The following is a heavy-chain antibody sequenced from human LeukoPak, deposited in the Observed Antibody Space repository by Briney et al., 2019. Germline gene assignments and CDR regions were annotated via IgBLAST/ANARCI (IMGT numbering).Heavy chain of an antibody. Sequence: PGGSVRLSCAASGFSFSRYAMHWVRQAPGKGLEWVAVISYDGSNKYYADSVKGRFTISRDNSKNTLYLQMNSLRAEDTAVYYCARHSSSFWDYWGQGTLDTVSS. CDR2: ISYDGSNK. CDR1: GFSFSRYA. J-gene: IGHJ4*02. D-gene: IGHD6-6*01. CDR3: ARHSSSFWDY. V-gene: IGHV3-30-3*01.